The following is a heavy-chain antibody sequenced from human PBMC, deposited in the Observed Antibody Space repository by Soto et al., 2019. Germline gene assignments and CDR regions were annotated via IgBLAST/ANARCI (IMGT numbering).Heavy chain of an antibody. Sequence: QITLKESGPTLVKPTQTLTLTWSFSGFSLSTTGVGVGWIRQSPGKALEWLAIIYWDNDRRYSPSLKSRVTITNATSKNQVVLTVTNMDPVDTGTYYCARSLWFGELHWGQGALVTVSS. CDR3: ARSLWFGELH. D-gene: IGHD3-10*01. CDR2: IYWDNDR. CDR1: GFSLSTTGVG. V-gene: IGHV2-5*02. J-gene: IGHJ4*02.